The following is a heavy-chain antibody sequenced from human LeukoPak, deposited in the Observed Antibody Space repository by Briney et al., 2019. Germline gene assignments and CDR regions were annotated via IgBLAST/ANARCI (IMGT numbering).Heavy chain of an antibody. CDR3: ARGQQWLYEWFDP. CDR1: GFTFSGYG. D-gene: IGHD6-19*01. CDR2: IRYDGSNK. Sequence: HPGGSLRLSCAASGFTFSGYGMHWVRQAPGKGLQWGAFIRYDGSNKYYADSVKGRFTISRDNAKNSLYLQMSILRVEDTAIYYCARGQQWLYEWFDPWGQGTLVTVSS. J-gene: IGHJ5*02. V-gene: IGHV3-30*02.